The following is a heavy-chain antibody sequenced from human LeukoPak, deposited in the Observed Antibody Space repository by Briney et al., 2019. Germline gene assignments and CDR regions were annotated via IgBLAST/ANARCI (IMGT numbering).Heavy chain of an antibody. CDR1: GFTFSSYS. J-gene: IGHJ4*02. D-gene: IGHD3-10*01. CDR2: ISSSSSYI. Sequence: GGSLRLSYAASGFTFSSYSMNWVRQAPGKGLEWVSSISSSSSYIYYADSVKGRFTISRDNAKNSLHLQVNSLRAEDTAVYYCVRERFHGSGAPKFDFWGQGTLVTVSS. V-gene: IGHV3-21*01. CDR3: VRERFHGSGAPKFDF.